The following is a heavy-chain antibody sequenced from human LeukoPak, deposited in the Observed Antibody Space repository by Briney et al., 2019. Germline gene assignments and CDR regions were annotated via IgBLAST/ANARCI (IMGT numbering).Heavy chain of an antibody. CDR1: GGTFSSYA. Sequence: SVKVSCKASGGTFSSYAISWVRQAPGQGLEWTGRIIPILGIANYAQKFQGRVTITADKSTSTAYMELSSLRSEDTAVYYCARVQLGDCSYLDYWGQGTLVTVSS. J-gene: IGHJ4*02. CDR3: ARVQLGDCSYLDY. V-gene: IGHV1-69*04. CDR2: IIPILGIA. D-gene: IGHD2-21*02.